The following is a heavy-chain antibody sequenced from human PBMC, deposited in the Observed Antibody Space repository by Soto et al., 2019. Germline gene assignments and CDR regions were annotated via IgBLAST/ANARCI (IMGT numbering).Heavy chain of an antibody. J-gene: IGHJ4*02. D-gene: IGHD6-6*01. CDR2: INSDGSST. CDR1: GFTFSSYW. Sequence: GGSMRLSCAASGFTFSSYWMHWVRQAPGKGLVWVSRINSDGSSTSYADSVKGRFTISRDNAKNTLYLQMNSLRAEDPAVYYCARAGGYDSSSAVDYWGQGTRVTVSS. CDR3: ARAGGYDSSSAVDY. V-gene: IGHV3-74*01.